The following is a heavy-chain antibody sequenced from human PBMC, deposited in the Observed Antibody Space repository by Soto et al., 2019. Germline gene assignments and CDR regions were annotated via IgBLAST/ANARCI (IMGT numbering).Heavy chain of an antibody. Sequence: GASVKVSCKASGYTFTSYAMHWVRQAPGQRLEWMGWINAGNGNTKYSQKFQGRVTITRDTSASTAYMELSSLRSEDTAVYYCATGGSRSGWSLNTYYFDYWGQGTLVTVSS. CDR2: INAGNGNT. V-gene: IGHV1-3*01. CDR1: GYTFTSYA. D-gene: IGHD6-19*01. J-gene: IGHJ4*02. CDR3: ATGGSRSGWSLNTYYFDY.